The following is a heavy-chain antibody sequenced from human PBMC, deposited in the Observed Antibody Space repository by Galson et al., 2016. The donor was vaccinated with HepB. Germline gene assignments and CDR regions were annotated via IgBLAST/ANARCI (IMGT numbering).Heavy chain of an antibody. CDR3: VKSNLAAPGGFYGMDV. V-gene: IGHV3-64D*06. Sequence: SLRLSCAASGFSFSSYPMHWVRQAPGKGLEYVSGITTNGDDTKYADSVKGRFTIFRDNSRNTLYLQTRSLRAEDTAVYYCVKSNLAAPGGFYGMDVWGQGTTVTVSS. CDR2: ITTNGDDT. J-gene: IGHJ6*02. CDR1: GFSFSSYP. D-gene: IGHD6-13*01.